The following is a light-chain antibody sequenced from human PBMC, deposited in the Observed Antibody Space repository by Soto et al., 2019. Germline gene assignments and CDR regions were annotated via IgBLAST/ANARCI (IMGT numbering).Light chain of an antibody. Sequence: DVVLTQSPDSLPLSLRASATINSNSSQSVLYSSNNMNYLAWYQQKAGQPPKLLIYWASTRESGVPDRFGGSGSGTEFTLTISSXQAEDVAVYYCQQYYSTPWTFGQGTKVDIK. V-gene: IGKV4-1*01. CDR1: QSVLYSSNNMNY. CDR2: WAS. J-gene: IGKJ1*01. CDR3: QQYYSTPWT.